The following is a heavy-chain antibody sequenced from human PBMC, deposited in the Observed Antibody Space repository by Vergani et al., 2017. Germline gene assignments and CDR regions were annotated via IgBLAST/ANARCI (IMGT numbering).Heavy chain of an antibody. J-gene: IGHJ4*02. Sequence: QVQLVESGGGVVQPGRSLRLSCAASGFTFSSYGMHWVRQAPGKGLGWVAVIWYDGSNKYYADSVKGRFTISRDNSKNTLYLQRNSLRAEDTAVYYCARDSRVGATNLDYWGQGTLVTVSS. CDR2: IWYDGSNK. CDR3: ARDSRVGATNLDY. CDR1: GFTFSSYG. V-gene: IGHV3-33*01. D-gene: IGHD1-26*01.